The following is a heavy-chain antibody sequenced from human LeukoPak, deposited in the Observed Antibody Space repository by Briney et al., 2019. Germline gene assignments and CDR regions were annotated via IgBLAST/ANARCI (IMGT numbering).Heavy chain of an antibody. CDR1: GSTFTTYW. D-gene: IGHD6-13*01. CDR3: VRQTVDSSSWSGPPL. J-gene: IGHJ4*02. V-gene: IGHV5-51*01. Sequence: GASLQISCHGSGSTFTTYWIGWVRQLPGEGLEFMRHIYPAGSDTRYSPSFEGQVTISADKSISTAYLQWSRLKASDTATYFCVRQTVDSSSWSGPPLWGQGTLVTVSS. CDR2: IYPAGSDT.